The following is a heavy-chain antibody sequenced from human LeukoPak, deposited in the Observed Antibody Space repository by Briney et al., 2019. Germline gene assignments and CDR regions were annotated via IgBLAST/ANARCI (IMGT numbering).Heavy chain of an antibody. D-gene: IGHD5-18*01. CDR2: IIPIFGTA. Sequence: SVKVSCKASGGTFSSYAISLVRQAPAPGLEWMGRIIPIFGTANYAQKFQGRVTITTDESTSTAYMELSSLRSEDTAVYYCASNSRGYSYGDALDYWGQGTLVTVSS. V-gene: IGHV1-69*05. CDR3: ASNSRGYSYGDALDY. CDR1: GGTFSSYA. J-gene: IGHJ4*02.